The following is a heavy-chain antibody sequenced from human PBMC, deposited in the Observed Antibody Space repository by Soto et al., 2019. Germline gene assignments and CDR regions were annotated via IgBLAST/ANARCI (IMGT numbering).Heavy chain of an antibody. V-gene: IGHV3-21*01. D-gene: IGHD3-10*01. J-gene: IGHJ4*02. Sequence: EVQLVESGGGLVQPGGSLRLSCAASGFALSSHSMNWVRQAPGKGLEWVSLISPNSADKFYADAVKGRFTISSDNAENSVWLQLDSLRAEDTAVYYCTREFQRWVRRDFDCWGQGALVIVSS. CDR2: ISPNSADK. CDR1: GFALSSHS. CDR3: TREFQRWVRRDFDC.